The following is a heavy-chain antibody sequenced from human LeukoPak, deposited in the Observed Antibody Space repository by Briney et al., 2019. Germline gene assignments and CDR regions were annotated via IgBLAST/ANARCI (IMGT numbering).Heavy chain of an antibody. V-gene: IGHV3-7*01. Sequence: GGSLRLSCAASGFRFSSYWMSWVRQAPGKGLEWVANTNQDGSEEHYVDSVKGRISISRDNAKSSLYLQLNSLRAEDTAVYYCVRVFRDYVEAFDIWGQGTMVTVSS. D-gene: IGHD4-17*01. CDR3: VRVFRDYVEAFDI. CDR2: TNQDGSEE. CDR1: GFRFSSYW. J-gene: IGHJ3*02.